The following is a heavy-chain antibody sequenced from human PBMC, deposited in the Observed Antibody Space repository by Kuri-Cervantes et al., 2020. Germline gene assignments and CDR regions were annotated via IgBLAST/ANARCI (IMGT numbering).Heavy chain of an antibody. CDR3: ANQPPQRRVIPDYYGMDV. Sequence: GESLKISCAASGFTFSSSWMHWVCRAPEKGLEWVADIKGDGSEKYYVDSVKGRLTISRDNAKHTLYLQMNSLRAEDTAVYYCANQPPQRRVIPDYYGMDVWGQGTTVTVSS. D-gene: IGHD3-10*01. J-gene: IGHJ6*02. V-gene: IGHV3-52*01. CDR1: GFTFSSSW. CDR2: IKGDGSEK.